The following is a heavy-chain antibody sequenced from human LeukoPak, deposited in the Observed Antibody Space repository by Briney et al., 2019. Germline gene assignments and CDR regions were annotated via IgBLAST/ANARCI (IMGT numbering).Heavy chain of an antibody. CDR3: AREMAAAGGQPIDY. CDR1: GFTFSSYA. CDR2: ISGSGGST. J-gene: IGHJ4*02. Sequence: GGSLRLSCAASGFTFSSYAMSWVRQAPGKGLEWVSAISGSGGSTYYADSVKGRFTISRDNSKNTLYLQMNSLRAEDTAVYYCAREMAAAGGQPIDYWGQGTLVTVSS. D-gene: IGHD6-13*01. V-gene: IGHV3-23*01.